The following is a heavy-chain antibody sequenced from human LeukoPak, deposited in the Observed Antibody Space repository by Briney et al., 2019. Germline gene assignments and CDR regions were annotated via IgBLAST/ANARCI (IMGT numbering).Heavy chain of an antibody. CDR2: LNPNTGGT. V-gene: IGHV1-2*02. J-gene: IGHJ6*03. CDR3: ARDSVDVITGGHYYYMDV. Sequence: GASVKVSCKASGYIFIDNYLHWVRQAPGQGPEYMGWLNPNTGGTYYAQEFQGRVTLTRDTSISTAYLEVSGLRSDDTAVYYCARDSVDVITGGHYYYMDVWGKGTTVIVSS. CDR1: GYIFIDNY. D-gene: IGHD2-15*01.